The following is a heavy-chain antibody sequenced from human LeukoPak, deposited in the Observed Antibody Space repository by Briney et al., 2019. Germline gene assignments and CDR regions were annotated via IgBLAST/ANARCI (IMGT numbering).Heavy chain of an antibody. Sequence: ASVTVSCKASGYTFTGCYIHWVRQPPGQGLEWMGWINPNSGGTNYAQKFQGRVTMTRDTSISTGYMELSSLRSDDTAVYYCTRVPHPRVAATEGNYIDFWGQGTLVTVSS. CDR3: TRVPHPRVAATEGNYIDF. J-gene: IGHJ4*02. D-gene: IGHD2-15*01. V-gene: IGHV1-2*02. CDR2: INPNSGGT. CDR1: GYTFTGCY.